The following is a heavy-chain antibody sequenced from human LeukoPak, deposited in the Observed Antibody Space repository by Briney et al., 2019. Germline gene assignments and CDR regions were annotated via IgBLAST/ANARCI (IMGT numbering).Heavy chain of an antibody. CDR3: ARVDSSGYVGYFDY. CDR2: ISWNSGSI. CDR1: GFNFDDYA. Sequence: GGSLRLSCAASGFNFDDYAMHWVRQAPGKGLEWVSSISWNSGSIAYADSVKGRLTISRDNAKSSLYLQMNSLIAEDTAFYYCARVDSSGYVGYFDYWGQGTLVTVSS. V-gene: IGHV3-9*01. J-gene: IGHJ4*02. D-gene: IGHD3-22*01.